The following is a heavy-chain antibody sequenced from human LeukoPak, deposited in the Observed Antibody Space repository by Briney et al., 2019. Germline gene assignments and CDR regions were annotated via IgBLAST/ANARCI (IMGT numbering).Heavy chain of an antibody. V-gene: IGHV3-23*01. Sequence: GGSLRLSCVASGFTFSSHGMNWVRQAPGQGLEWVSGIIPSGHTTYYADSVRGRFTTSRDNSRNTVYLQMNSLRAEDTAVYYCAKDDRWLQFCCWGQGTLVTVSA. CDR1: GFTFSSHG. CDR2: IIPSGHTT. J-gene: IGHJ4*02. D-gene: IGHD5-24*01. CDR3: AKDDRWLQFCC.